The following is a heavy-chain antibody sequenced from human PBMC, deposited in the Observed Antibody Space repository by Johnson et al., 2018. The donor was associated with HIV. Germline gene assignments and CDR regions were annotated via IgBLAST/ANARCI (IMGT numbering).Heavy chain of an antibody. J-gene: IGHJ3*02. CDR2: ISGSGGST. Sequence: VQLVESGGGLVQPGGSLRLSCAASGFTFSSYAMSWVRQAPGMGLEWVSAISGSGGSTYYADSVKGRFTISRDNSKNPLYLQMNSRRAEDTAVYYCAKAYSSSPGAFDIWGQGTMVTVSS. CDR1: GFTFSSYA. CDR3: AKAYSSSPGAFDI. D-gene: IGHD6-13*01. V-gene: IGHV3-23*04.